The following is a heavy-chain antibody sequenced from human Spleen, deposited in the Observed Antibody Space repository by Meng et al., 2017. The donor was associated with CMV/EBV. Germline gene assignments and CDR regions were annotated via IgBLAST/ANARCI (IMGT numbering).Heavy chain of an antibody. Sequence: GGSLRLSCAASRFTFSSYAMHWVRQAPGKGLEWVAVVSYDGTNKYYADSVKGRFTISRDNSKNTLYLQMNSLRDEDTAVYYCARSHPFTIFGVGGVDYWGQGTLVTVSS. V-gene: IGHV3-30-3*01. CDR3: ARSHPFTIFGVGGVDY. D-gene: IGHD3-3*01. CDR2: VSYDGTNK. J-gene: IGHJ4*02. CDR1: RFTFSSYA.